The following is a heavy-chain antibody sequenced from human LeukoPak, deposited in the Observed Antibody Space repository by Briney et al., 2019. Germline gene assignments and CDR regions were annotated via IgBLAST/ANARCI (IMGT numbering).Heavy chain of an antibody. CDR3: ARVNRYNWNRFDY. CDR2: ISSSGSTI. CDR1: GFSFSDYY. D-gene: IGHD1-20*01. J-gene: IGHJ4*02. V-gene: IGHV3-11*01. Sequence: GGSLRLSCAASGFSFSDYYMSWIRQAPGKGLEWVSYISSSGSTIYYADSVKGRFTISRDNAKNSLYLQMNSLRAEDTAVYYCARVNRYNWNRFDYWGQGTLVTVSS.